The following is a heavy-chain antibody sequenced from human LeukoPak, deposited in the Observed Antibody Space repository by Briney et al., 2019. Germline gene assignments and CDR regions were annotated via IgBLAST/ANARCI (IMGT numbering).Heavy chain of an antibody. Sequence: ASVKVSCKVSGYTLTELSMHWVRQAPGQGLEWMGWISAYNGNTNYAQKLQGRVTMTTDRSTSTAYMELRSLRSDDTAVYYCARGRIVVVITTGGSDAFDIWGQGTMVTVSS. CDR3: ARGRIVVVITTGGSDAFDI. D-gene: IGHD3-22*01. J-gene: IGHJ3*02. CDR2: ISAYNGNT. V-gene: IGHV1-18*01. CDR1: GYTLTELS.